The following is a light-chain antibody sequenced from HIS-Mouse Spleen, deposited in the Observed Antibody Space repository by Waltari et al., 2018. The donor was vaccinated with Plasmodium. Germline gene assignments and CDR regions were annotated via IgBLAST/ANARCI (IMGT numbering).Light chain of an antibody. CDR1: SSNIGNNY. J-gene: IGLJ2*01. Sequence: QSVLTQPPSVSAAPGQKVTISCSGSSSNIGNNYVSWSQQLPGTAPKLLIYDNNKRTSGITARFPGSKSGTSATLVITGLQTGDEADYYCGTWDSSLSAGVVFGGGTKLTVL. CDR3: GTWDSSLSAGVV. CDR2: DNN. V-gene: IGLV1-51*01.